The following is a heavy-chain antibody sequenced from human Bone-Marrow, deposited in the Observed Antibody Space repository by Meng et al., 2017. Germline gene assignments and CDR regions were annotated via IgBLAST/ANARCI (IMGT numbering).Heavy chain of an antibody. Sequence: GESLKISCAASGFNFSNAWMSWSRQAPGKGLEWVGRIKSKTDGGTTDYAAPVQGRFTISRDDSKNMLYLQMNSLKTEDAAVYYCMAGASTVAPHYYYGMDIWGQGTTVTVSS. CDR1: GFNFSNAW. J-gene: IGHJ6*02. V-gene: IGHV3-15*01. D-gene: IGHD4-23*01. CDR2: IKSKTDGGTT. CDR3: MAGASTVAPHYYYGMDI.